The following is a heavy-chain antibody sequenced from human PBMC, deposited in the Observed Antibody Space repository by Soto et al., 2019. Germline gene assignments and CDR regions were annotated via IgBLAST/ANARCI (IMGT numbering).Heavy chain of an antibody. J-gene: IGHJ6*02. CDR3: ASRDTPRDQSYYYYGMDV. V-gene: IGHV1-69*06. Sequence: QVQLVQSGAEVKKPGSSVKVSCKASGGTFSSYAISWVRQAPGQGLEWMGGIIPIFGTANYAQKFQGRVTITADKSTSTAYMELSSLRSEDTAVYYCASRDTPRDQSYYYYGMDVWGQGTTVTVSS. D-gene: IGHD3-16*02. CDR2: IIPIFGTA. CDR1: GGTFSSYA.